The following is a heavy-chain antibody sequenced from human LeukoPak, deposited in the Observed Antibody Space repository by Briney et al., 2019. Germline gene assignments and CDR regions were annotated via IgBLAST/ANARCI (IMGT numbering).Heavy chain of an antibody. CDR1: GGSIRSYY. CDR3: ARHYGSGSYYRKGTVLFDY. CDR2: IYYSGST. V-gene: IGHV4-59*01. J-gene: IGHJ4*02. Sequence: SETLSLTCTVSGGSIRSYYWSWIRQPPGKGLEWIGYIYYSGSTNYNPSLKSRVTISVDTSKNQFSLKLSSVTAADTAVYYCARHYGSGSYYRKGTVLFDYWGQGTLVTVSS. D-gene: IGHD3-10*01.